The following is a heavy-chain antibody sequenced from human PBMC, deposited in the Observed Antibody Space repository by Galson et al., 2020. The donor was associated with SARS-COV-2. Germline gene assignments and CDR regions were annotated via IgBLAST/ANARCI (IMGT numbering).Heavy chain of an antibody. J-gene: IGHJ4*02. CDR1: AYSFTTYW. Sequence: GESLKISCKGSAYSFTTYWIAWVRQMPGKGLEWMGIVYPGDSDTRYSPSFQGQVTISADKSISIAYLQWSTLKASDTAMYYCARARYYYGSGTVSSFDYWGQGTLVTVSS. D-gene: IGHD3-10*01. V-gene: IGHV5-51*01. CDR2: VYPGDSDT. CDR3: ARARYYYGSGTVSSFDY.